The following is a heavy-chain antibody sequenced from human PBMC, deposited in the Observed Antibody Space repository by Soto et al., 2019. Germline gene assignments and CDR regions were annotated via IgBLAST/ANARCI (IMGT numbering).Heavy chain of an antibody. J-gene: IGHJ5*02. Sequence: QVQLQESGPGLVKPSGTLSLTCAVSGGSISSSNWWSWVRQPPGKGLEWIGEIYHSGSTDYNASLTSRVTISVDKSKNQFSLKLRSVTAADTAVYYCARRAAAGTGWFDPWGQGTLVTVSS. CDR2: IYHSGST. CDR1: GGSISSSNW. V-gene: IGHV4-4*02. CDR3: ARRAAAGTGWFDP. D-gene: IGHD6-13*01.